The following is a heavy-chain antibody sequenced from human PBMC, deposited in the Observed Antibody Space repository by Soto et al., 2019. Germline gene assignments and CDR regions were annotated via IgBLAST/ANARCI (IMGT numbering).Heavy chain of an antibody. Sequence: EVQVVESGGGLVKPGGSLRLSCAASGFTFSSYSMNWVRQAPGKGLEWVSSINSSGSYKYYADSVKGRFTISRDNAKNSLYLQMNSLRAEDTAVYYCARIIGYDYHYYGLDVWGQGTTVTVSS. CDR3: ARIIGYDYHYYGLDV. CDR2: INSSGSYK. V-gene: IGHV3-21*01. J-gene: IGHJ6*02. D-gene: IGHD5-12*01. CDR1: GFTFSSYS.